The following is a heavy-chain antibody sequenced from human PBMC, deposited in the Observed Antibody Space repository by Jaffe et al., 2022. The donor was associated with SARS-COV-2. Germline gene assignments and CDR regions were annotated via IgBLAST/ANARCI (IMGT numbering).Heavy chain of an antibody. CDR1: GFAFRSYA. Sequence: EVQLLESGGGLVEPGGSLRLSCAASGFAFRSYAMTWVRQAPGKGLEWVTGISASGGKTFYVDFLKGRFTISRDNSKNTLYLQMNSLRAEDTAVYYCAKGVYYDFWSGQPYFDYWGQGTLVTVSS. J-gene: IGHJ4*02. CDR3: AKGVYYDFWSGQPYFDY. D-gene: IGHD3-3*01. V-gene: IGHV3-23*01. CDR2: ISASGGKT.